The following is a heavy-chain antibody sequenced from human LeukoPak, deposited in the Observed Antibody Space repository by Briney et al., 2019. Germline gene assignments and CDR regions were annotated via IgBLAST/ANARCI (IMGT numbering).Heavy chain of an antibody. CDR1: GYTLTELS. Sequence: ASVKVSCKVSGYTLTELSMHWVRQAPGKGLEWMGGFDPEDGETIYAQKFQGRVTMTEDTSTDTAYMELSSLRSEDTAVYYCARGLSTWYAFDIWGQGTMVTVSS. CDR3: ARGLSTWYAFDI. D-gene: IGHD2/OR15-2a*01. V-gene: IGHV1-24*01. J-gene: IGHJ3*02. CDR2: FDPEDGET.